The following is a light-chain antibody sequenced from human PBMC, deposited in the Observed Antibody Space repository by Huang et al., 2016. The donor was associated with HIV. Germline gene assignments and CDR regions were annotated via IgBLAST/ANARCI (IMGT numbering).Light chain of an antibody. Sequence: GNRVTITFRASQGIDNYLAWYQQKPGTVPKLLIYTASTLQSGVPSRFSGSGSGTDFTLTISRLQPEDVATYSCQKYNSAPPYTFGQGTKLEIK. J-gene: IGKJ2*01. CDR1: QGIDNY. CDR3: QKYNSAPPYT. CDR2: TAS. V-gene: IGKV1-27*01.